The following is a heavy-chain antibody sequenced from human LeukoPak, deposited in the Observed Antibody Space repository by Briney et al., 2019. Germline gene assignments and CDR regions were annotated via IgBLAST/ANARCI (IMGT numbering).Heavy chain of an antibody. V-gene: IGHV5-51*01. D-gene: IGHD3-10*01. Sequence: GESLKISCTGSGYSFTSYWIAWVRQMPGKVLEWMGIIYAGGSDTRYSPSFQGQVTISIDKSINTAYLQWRSLKASDTAMYYCGRSGHYGTDVWGQGTTVTVSS. CDR2: IYAGGSDT. CDR3: GRSGHYGTDV. J-gene: IGHJ6*02. CDR1: GYSFTSYW.